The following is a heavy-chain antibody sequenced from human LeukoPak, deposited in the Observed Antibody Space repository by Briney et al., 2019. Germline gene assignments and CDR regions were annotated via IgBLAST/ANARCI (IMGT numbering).Heavy chain of an antibody. CDR2: INPNSGGT. D-gene: IGHD1-26*01. CDR1: GYTFTGYY. Sequence: ASVKVSCKAAGYTFTGYYMFWVRQAPGQGLEWMGRINPNSGGTNYAQKFQGRVTMTRDTSISTAYMELSRLRSDDTAVYYCAREAEVGAYAYWGQGTLVTVSS. J-gene: IGHJ4*02. CDR3: AREAEVGAYAY. V-gene: IGHV1-2*06.